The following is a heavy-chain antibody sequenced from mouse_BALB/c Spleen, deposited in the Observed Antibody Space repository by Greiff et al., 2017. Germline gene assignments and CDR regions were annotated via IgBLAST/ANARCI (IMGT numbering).Heavy chain of an antibody. D-gene: IGHD2-1*01. V-gene: IGHV3-2*02. J-gene: IGHJ4*01. CDR2: ISYSGST. CDR1: GYSITSDYA. Sequence: EVQLVESGPGLVKPSQSLSLTCTVTGYSITSDYAWNWIRQFPGNKLEWMGYISYSGSTSYNPSLKSRISITRDTSKNQFFLQLNSVTTEDTATYYCAILYGNYYAMDYWGQGTSVTVSS. CDR3: AILYGNYYAMDY.